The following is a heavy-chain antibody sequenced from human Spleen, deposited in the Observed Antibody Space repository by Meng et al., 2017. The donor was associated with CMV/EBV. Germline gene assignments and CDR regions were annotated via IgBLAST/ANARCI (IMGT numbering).Heavy chain of an antibody. CDR2: IYAAART. CDR1: GCTVSNNH. V-gene: IGHV3-53*01. D-gene: IGHD3-16*01. Sequence: LRLSCAVSGCTVSNNHVNWVRQAPGKGLEWVSVIYAAARTGYADSVKGRFAISRDNSNNRVYLQMNSLRAEDTAMYFCHGFGGNSFWGQGTLVTVSS. J-gene: IGHJ4*02. CDR3: HGFGGNSF.